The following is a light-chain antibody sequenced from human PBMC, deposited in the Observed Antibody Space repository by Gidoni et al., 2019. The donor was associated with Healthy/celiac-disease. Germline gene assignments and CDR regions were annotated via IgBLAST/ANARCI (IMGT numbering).Light chain of an antibody. Sequence: DIQMTQSPSTLSASVGDRVTITCRASQSISSWLAWYQQKPGKAPKLLIYKASSLESGVPSRFSGSGSGTEFTLTISSLQPDDFATYYCQQYNSYSQRSFGQXTKLEIK. CDR1: QSISSW. V-gene: IGKV1-5*03. J-gene: IGKJ2*04. CDR3: QQYNSYSQRS. CDR2: KAS.